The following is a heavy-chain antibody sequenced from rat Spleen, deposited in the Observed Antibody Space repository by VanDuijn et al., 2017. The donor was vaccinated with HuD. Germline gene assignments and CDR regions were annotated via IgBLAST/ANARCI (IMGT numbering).Heavy chain of an antibody. V-gene: IGHV5-7*01. Sequence: EVQLVESGGGLVQPGRSLKLSCAGSGFTFSDYNMAWVRQAPKKGLAWVATISYDGRSSYYRNSVRGRFTISRDNAKSTLYLQLDSLRSEDTATYYCTTDTFYDGTYYPGGFDYWGQGVMVTVSS. CDR2: ISYDGRSS. CDR3: TTDTFYDGTYYPGGFDY. J-gene: IGHJ2*01. D-gene: IGHD1-12*02. CDR1: GFTFSDYN.